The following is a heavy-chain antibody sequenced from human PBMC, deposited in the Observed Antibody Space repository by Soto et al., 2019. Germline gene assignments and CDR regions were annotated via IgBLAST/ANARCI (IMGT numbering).Heavy chain of an antibody. J-gene: IGHJ4*02. Sequence: QITLKESGPTLVKPTQTLTLTCAFPGFALSGTGMSVCWIRQPAGEALEWLALIYWDYEKRYRPSLGSRLIITNDTPRTQVVLTMTNMDPVDTGTDYCARYHYGSHEGFDYWGPGTLVTVSS. CDR3: ARYHYGSHEGFDY. CDR1: GFALSGTGMS. D-gene: IGHD4-17*01. CDR2: IYWDYEK. V-gene: IGHV2-5*02.